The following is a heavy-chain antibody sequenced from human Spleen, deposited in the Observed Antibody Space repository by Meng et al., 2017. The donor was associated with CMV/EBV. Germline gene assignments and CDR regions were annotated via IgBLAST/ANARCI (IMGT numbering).Heavy chain of an antibody. CDR2: ISSSSSYI. V-gene: IGHV3-21*01. CDR3: ARAQVYYFDS. Sequence: GESLKISCVVSGFTFSSYSMNWVRQAPGKGLEWVSSISSSSSYIYYGDSVKGRFTISRDNAENSLYLQMSSLRAEDTAVYYFARAQVYYFDSWGQGTLVTVSS. J-gene: IGHJ4*02. CDR1: GFTFSSYS. D-gene: IGHD2-8*01.